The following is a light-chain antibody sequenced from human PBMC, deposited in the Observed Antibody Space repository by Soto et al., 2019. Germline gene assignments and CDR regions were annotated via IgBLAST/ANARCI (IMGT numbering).Light chain of an antibody. CDR2: GLN. V-gene: IGLV1-44*01. CDR1: SSNIGDRD. Sequence: QSVLTQPPSASGTPGQRVSISCSRSSSNIGDRDVDWYQQVPGTAPKLLIYGLNQRPSGVPDRFSASKSGASASLAISGLQFEDEAVYYCSTWDDSLNGWVFGGGTKLTVL. CDR3: STWDDSLNGWV. J-gene: IGLJ3*02.